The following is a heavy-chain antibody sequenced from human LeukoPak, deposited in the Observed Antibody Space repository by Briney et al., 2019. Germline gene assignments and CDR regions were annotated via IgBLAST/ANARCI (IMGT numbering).Heavy chain of an antibody. CDR3: ARDLQPHYYDSSGYGIDY. V-gene: IGHV1-46*01. D-gene: IGHD3-22*01. CDR1: GYTYTSYY. J-gene: IGHJ4*02. Sequence: ASVKVSCKASGYTYTSYYMHWVRQAPGQGLEWMGIINPSGGSTSYAQKFQGRVTMTRDTSTSTVCMELSSLRSEDTAVYYCARDLQPHYYDSSGYGIDYWGQGTLVTVSS. CDR2: INPSGGST.